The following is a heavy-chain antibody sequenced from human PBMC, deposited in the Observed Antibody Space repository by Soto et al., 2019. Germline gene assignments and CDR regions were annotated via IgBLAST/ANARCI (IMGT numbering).Heavy chain of an antibody. J-gene: IGHJ5*02. CDR3: ARGQSAVDVFFPTPVPFGP. CDR1: DGSLTEYH. V-gene: IGHV4-34*01. Sequence: SETLSLTCVVYDGSLTEYHWSWVRQTPGKGLEWIGEVSHHGTSHYNPSLGSRVIMSFDTSKDQFSLTLQSVTAADTGIYYCARGQSAVDVFFPTPVPFGPWGPGTPVTVSS. CDR2: VSHHGTS. D-gene: IGHD1-1*01.